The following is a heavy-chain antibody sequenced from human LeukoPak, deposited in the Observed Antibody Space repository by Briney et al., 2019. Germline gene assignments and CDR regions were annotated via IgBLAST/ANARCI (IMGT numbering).Heavy chain of an antibody. CDR3: ARDAERSVTTYYYYYGMDV. D-gene: IGHD4-17*01. CDR1: GFTFTSYG. Sequence: GGSLRLSCAASGFTFTSYGMHWVRQAPGKGLEWVAVIWYDGSNKYYADTVKGRFTISRDNSKNTLYLQMNSLRAEDTAVYYCARDAERSVTTYYYYYGMDVWGQGTTVTVSS. V-gene: IGHV3-33*01. J-gene: IGHJ6*02. CDR2: IWYDGSNK.